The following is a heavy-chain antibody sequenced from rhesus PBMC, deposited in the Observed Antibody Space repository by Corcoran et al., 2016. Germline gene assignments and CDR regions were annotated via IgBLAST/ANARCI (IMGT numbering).Heavy chain of an antibody. V-gene: IGHV4-73*01. CDR3: ARLYSGYGSAYWYFDV. CDR1: GGSVSGHYY. Sequence: QVKLQQWGAGLVKPSETLSLTCAVYGGSVSGHYYWTWIRPPAGKVPEWIGNFHGNSAKTNYNRSLKNRVTIAKDTSKNQFSLKLRSVTPADTAIYFCARLYSGYGSAYWYFDVWGPGTPITISS. D-gene: IGHD5-24*01. CDR2: FHGNSAKT. J-gene: IGHJ2*01.